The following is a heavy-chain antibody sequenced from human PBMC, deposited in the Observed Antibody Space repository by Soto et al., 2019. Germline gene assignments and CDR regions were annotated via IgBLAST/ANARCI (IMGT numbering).Heavy chain of an antibody. CDR1: GGSISSSNW. V-gene: IGHV4-4*02. CDR2: IYHSGST. J-gene: IGHJ5*02. Sequence: PSDTLSLTCAVSGGSISSSNWWSWVRQPPGKGLEWIGEIYHSGSTNYNPSLKSRVTISVDKSKNQFSLKLSSVTAADTAVYYCARVLVFGVVITRKGWFDPWGQGTLVTVSS. D-gene: IGHD3-3*01. CDR3: ARVLVFGVVITRKGWFDP.